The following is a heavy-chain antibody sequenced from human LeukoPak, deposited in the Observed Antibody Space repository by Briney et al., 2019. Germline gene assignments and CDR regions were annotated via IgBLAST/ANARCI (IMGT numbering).Heavy chain of an antibody. J-gene: IGHJ6*03. CDR3: AKDVRDGYNYGYYYHYMDV. CDR1: GFTFSRHA. CDR2: IRASGGNT. Sequence: GGSLRLSCVGSGFTFSRHAMSWVRQAPGKGLEWVSSIRASGGNTYYADSVKGRFTISRDNSKNTLFLQMNSLRAEDTALYYCAKDVRDGYNYGYYYHYMDVWGKGTTVTVS. D-gene: IGHD5-24*01. V-gene: IGHV3-23*01.